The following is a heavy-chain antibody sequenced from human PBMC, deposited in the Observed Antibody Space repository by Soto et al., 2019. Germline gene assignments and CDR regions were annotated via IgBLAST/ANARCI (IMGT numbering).Heavy chain of an antibody. Sequence: GESLKISCKGSGYSSTSYWISWVRQMPGKGLEWMGRIDPSDSYTNYSPSFQGHVTISADKSISTAYLQWSSLKASDTAMYYCAITWYSSGSGYGMDVCGQGTTVTVSS. CDR1: GYSSTSYW. V-gene: IGHV5-10-1*01. D-gene: IGHD6-19*01. CDR2: IDPSDSYT. CDR3: AITWYSSGSGYGMDV. J-gene: IGHJ6*02.